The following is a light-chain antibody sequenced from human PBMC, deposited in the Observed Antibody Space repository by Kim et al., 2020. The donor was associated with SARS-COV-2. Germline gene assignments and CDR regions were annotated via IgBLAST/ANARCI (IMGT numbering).Light chain of an antibody. J-gene: IGLJ3*02. CDR1: SSNIGSYY. CDR2: RNN. Sequence: QSVLTQPPSASGTPGQRVTISCSGSSSNIGSYYVYWYHQLPGTAPKLLIYRNNQRPSGVPDRFSGSKSGTSASLAISGLRSEDEADYYCAAWDDSLSGRVFGGGTQLTVL. CDR3: AAWDDSLSGRV. V-gene: IGLV1-47*01.